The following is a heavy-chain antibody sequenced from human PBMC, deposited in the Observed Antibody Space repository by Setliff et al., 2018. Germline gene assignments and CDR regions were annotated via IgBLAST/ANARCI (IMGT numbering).Heavy chain of an antibody. J-gene: IGHJ3*02. CDR3: ARVYLAGSGWDKTNALDI. Sequence: ASVKVSCKASGYTFIYYYIHWVRQAPGQGLEWMGLINPSGGGTIYARKFQGRVTMARETSTSTVYMELSGLRSEDTAVYYCARVYLAGSGWDKTNALDIWGQGTMVTVSS. CDR2: INPSGGGT. V-gene: IGHV1-46*03. CDR1: GYTFIYYY. D-gene: IGHD6-19*01.